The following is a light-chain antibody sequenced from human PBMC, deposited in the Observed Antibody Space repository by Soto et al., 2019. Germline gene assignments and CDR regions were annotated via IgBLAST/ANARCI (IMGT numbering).Light chain of an antibody. CDR3: QQFDTYPLT. J-gene: IGKJ5*01. Sequence: AIQLTQSPSSLSASVGDRVTITCRTSQGLGSSASAWYQQKPGKVPKLLIYDVSNLQSGVPSRFSGSGSGTDFTLTISSLQPEDFATYYCQQFDTYPLTFGQGTRLEIK. CDR2: DVS. V-gene: IGKV1-13*02. CDR1: QGLGSSA.